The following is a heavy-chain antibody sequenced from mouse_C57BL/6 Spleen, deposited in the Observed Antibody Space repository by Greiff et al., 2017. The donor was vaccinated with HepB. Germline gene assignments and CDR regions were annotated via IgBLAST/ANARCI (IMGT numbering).Heavy chain of an antibody. J-gene: IGHJ4*01. CDR2: ISGGGGNT. CDR1: GFTFSSYT. V-gene: IGHV5-9*01. Sequence: EVNVVESGGGLVKPGGSLKLSCAASGFTFSSYTMSWVRQTPEKRLEWVATISGGGGNTYYPDSVKGRFTISRDNAKNTLYLQMSSLRSEDTALYYCARHPGYYYGSSPHYYAMDYWGQGTSVTVSS. CDR3: ARHPGYYYGSSPHYYAMDY. D-gene: IGHD1-1*01.